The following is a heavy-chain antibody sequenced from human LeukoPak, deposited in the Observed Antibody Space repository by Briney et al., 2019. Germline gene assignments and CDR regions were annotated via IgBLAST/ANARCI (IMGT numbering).Heavy chain of an antibody. J-gene: IGHJ4*02. V-gene: IGHV1-18*01. CDR2: ISAYNGNT. CDR3: AIDSLTWGKDYDSGGEYSDFDY. Sequence: EASVKVSCKASGYTFTSYGISWVRQAPGQGLEWMGWISAYNGNTNYAQKLQGRVTMTTDTSTSTAYMELRSLRSDDTAVYYCAIDSLTWGKDYDSGGEYSDFDYWGQGTLVTVSS. D-gene: IGHD3-22*01. CDR1: GYTFTSYG.